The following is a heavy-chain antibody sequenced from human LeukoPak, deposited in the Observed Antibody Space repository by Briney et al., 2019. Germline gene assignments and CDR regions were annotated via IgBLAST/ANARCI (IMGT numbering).Heavy chain of an antibody. V-gene: IGHV3-23*01. CDR1: GFTFDNYV. D-gene: IGHD3-10*01. Sequence: PGGSLRLSCAASGFTFDNYVMAWFRQAPGKGLEWVSTISALFPNTYSADSVKGRFTISRDNSKGTLYLQMNSLRAEDTAVYYRAKDLFPGSGSAGNMDVWGKGTTVTVSS. CDR3: AKDLFPGSGSAGNMDV. J-gene: IGHJ6*03. CDR2: ISALFPNT.